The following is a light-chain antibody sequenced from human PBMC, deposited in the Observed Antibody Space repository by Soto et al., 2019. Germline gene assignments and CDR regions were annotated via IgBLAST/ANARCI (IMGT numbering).Light chain of an antibody. CDR1: SSDVGGYNY. CDR2: AVT. CDR3: CSYAGSYTHYV. V-gene: IGLV2-11*01. J-gene: IGLJ1*01. Sequence: QSVLTQPRSVSGSPGQSVTISCTGTSSDVGGYNYVSWYQQYPGKAPKVTIYAVTKRPSGVPDRISGSKSGNTASLTISGLQAEDEADYYCCSYAGSYTHYVFGTGTKLTVL.